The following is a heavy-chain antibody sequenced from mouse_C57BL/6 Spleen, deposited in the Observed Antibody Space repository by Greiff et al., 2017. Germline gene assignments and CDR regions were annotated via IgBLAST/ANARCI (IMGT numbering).Heavy chain of an antibody. CDR2: IRLKSDNYAT. D-gene: IGHD2-1*01. V-gene: IGHV6-3*01. J-gene: IGHJ1*03. CDR1: GFTFSNYW. CDR3: TEDYGNYWYFDV. Sequence: EVQLVESGGGLVQPGGSMKLSCVASGFTFSNYWMNWVRQSPEKGLEWVAQIRLKSDNYATHYAESVKGRFTISRDDSKSSVYLQMNNLRAEDTGIYYCTEDYGNYWYFDVWGTGTTVTVSS.